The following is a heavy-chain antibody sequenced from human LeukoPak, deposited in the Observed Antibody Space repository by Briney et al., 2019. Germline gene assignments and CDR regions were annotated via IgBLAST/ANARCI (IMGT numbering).Heavy chain of an antibody. CDR1: GFTFSSYG. V-gene: IGHV3-33*01. Sequence: PGGSLRLSCAASGFTFSSYGMHWVRQAPGKGLEWVAVIWYDGSNKYYADSVKGRFTISRDNSKNTLYLRMNSLRAEDTAVYYCARDEDGTGFDYWGQGTLVTVSS. J-gene: IGHJ4*02. D-gene: IGHD1-1*01. CDR3: ARDEDGTGFDY. CDR2: IWYDGSNK.